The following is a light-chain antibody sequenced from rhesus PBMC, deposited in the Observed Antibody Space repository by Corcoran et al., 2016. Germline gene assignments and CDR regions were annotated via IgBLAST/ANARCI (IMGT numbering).Light chain of an antibody. CDR3: QHGYGTPYS. Sequence: DIQITQSPSSLSASVGDRVTITCRASENVNNYLNWYQQKPGKAPKLLIYKASTLQSGVPSRFSGSGSGTDYTFTISSLQPEDVATYYCQHGYGTPYSFGQGTKVEIK. CDR1: ENVNNY. CDR2: KAS. V-gene: IGKV1-74*01. J-gene: IGKJ2*01.